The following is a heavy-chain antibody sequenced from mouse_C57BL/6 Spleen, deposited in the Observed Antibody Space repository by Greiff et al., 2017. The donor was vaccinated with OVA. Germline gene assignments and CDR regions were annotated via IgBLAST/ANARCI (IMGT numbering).Heavy chain of an antibody. CDR3: ARWVGYCCDY. V-gene: IGHV1-78*01. Sequence: QVQLQQSDAELVKPGASVKISCKVSGYTFTDHTIHWMKQRPEKGLEWIGNIYPRDGSTKYNEKFKGKATLTADNAYSTVYMQINSLTSEDSSVYFCARWVGYCCDYWGQGTPLTVSS. J-gene: IGHJ2*01. D-gene: IGHD2-2*01. CDR1: GYTFTDHT. CDR2: IYPRDGST.